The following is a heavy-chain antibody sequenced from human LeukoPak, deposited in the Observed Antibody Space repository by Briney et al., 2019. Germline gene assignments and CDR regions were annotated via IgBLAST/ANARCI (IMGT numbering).Heavy chain of an antibody. CDR3: ARSELIFGVVTNFDY. CDR2: ISAYNGNT. V-gene: IGHV1-18*01. Sequence: ASVKVSCKASGYTFTSYGISWVRQAPGQGLEWMGWISAYNGNTNYAQKLQGRVTMTTDTSTSTAYMELRSLRSDDTAVYYCARSELIFGVVTNFDYWGRGTLVTVSS. J-gene: IGHJ4*02. D-gene: IGHD3-3*01. CDR1: GYTFTSYG.